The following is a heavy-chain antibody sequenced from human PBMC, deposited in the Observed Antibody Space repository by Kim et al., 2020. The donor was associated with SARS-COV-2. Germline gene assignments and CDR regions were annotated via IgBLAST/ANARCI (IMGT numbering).Heavy chain of an antibody. CDR3: ASGVRGVMIDS. CDR2: K. V-gene: IGHV3-33*01. J-gene: IGHJ5*01. D-gene: IGHD3-10*01. Sequence: KYYADSGKGRFTISRDDFKNMMFLQMNSLRAEDTALYYCASGVRGVMIDSWGQGTLVTVSS.